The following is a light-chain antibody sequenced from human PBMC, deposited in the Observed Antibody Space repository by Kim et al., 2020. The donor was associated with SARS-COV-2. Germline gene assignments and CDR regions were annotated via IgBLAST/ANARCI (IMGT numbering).Light chain of an antibody. V-gene: IGKV3-20*01. CDR2: GAT. CDR1: ESVNGSY. Sequence: LSPGDRATLYCRASESVNGSYSAWYQQKHGAPPRLLIYGATRRATGTPDRISGSVAVTNFTLTISRLAPEDFAVYYCQQYGIAFIFGGGTKVDIK. CDR3: QQYGIAFI. J-gene: IGKJ4*01.